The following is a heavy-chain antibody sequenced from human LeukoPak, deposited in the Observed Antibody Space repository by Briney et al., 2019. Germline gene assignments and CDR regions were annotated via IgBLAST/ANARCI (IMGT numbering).Heavy chain of an antibody. D-gene: IGHD4-11*01. Sequence: ASVKVSCKASGYTFTGYYMHWVRQAPGQGLEWMGWINPNSGGTSYAQKFQGWVTMTRDTSISTAYMELSRLRSDDTAVYYCARDEGGRSNRYYYYYGMDVWGQGTTVTVSS. J-gene: IGHJ6*02. CDR1: GYTFTGYY. V-gene: IGHV1-2*04. CDR2: INPNSGGT. CDR3: ARDEGGRSNRYYYYYGMDV.